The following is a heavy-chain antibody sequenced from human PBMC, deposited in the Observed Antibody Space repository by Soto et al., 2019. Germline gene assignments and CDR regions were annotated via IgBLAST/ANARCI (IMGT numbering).Heavy chain of an antibody. CDR1: GFTFTSSA. CDR2: IVVGSGNT. CDR3: AAVYYYDSSGYWGAFDI. Sequence: QMQLVQSGPEVKKPGTSVKVSCKASGFTFTSSAMQWVRQAHGQRLEWIGWIVVGSGNTNYAQKFQERVTITRDMSTSTAYMELSSLRSEDTAVYYCAAVYYYDSSGYWGAFDIWGQGTMVTVSS. J-gene: IGHJ3*02. D-gene: IGHD3-22*01. V-gene: IGHV1-58*02.